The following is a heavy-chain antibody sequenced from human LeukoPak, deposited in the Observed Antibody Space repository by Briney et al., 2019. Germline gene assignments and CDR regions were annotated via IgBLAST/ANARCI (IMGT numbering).Heavy chain of an antibody. V-gene: IGHV3-43*02. CDR1: GFTFDDYA. CDR3: AKDISYLGEGYFDY. D-gene: IGHD1-26*01. Sequence: GGSLRLSCAASGFTFDDYAMHWVRQAPVKGLEWVSLISGDGGITYYADSVRGRFTISRDNRKNSLYLQMNSLRTEETALYYCAKDISYLGEGYFDYWGQGTLVTVSS. CDR2: ISGDGGIT. J-gene: IGHJ4*02.